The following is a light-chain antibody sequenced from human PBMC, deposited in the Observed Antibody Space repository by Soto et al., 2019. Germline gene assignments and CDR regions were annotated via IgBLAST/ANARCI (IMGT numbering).Light chain of an antibody. J-gene: IGLJ2*01. CDR2: GNS. CDR1: SSNIGAGYD. V-gene: IGLV1-40*01. CDR3: QSYDSSVVA. Sequence: QSVLTQPPSVSGTPGQRVTISCTGSSSNIGAGYDVHWYQQLPGTAPKLLIYGNSNRPSGVPDRFSGSKSGTSASLAISGLQAEDEAEYYCQSYDSSVVAFGGGTKLTVL.